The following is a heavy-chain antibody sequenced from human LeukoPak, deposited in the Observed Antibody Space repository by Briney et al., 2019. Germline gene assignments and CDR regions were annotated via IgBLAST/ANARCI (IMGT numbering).Heavy chain of an antibody. CDR3: VRLMGSGWFDP. CDR1: GFTVSSSP. V-gene: IGHV3-53*04. Sequence: GGSLRLSCAASGFTVSSSPINWVRQAPGRGLEWVSVIYSGGNTFYADSVKGRFTISRHNSENTLYLRMNSLSADDTAVYYCVRLMGSGWFDPWGQGTLVTVFS. J-gene: IGHJ5*02. D-gene: IGHD1-26*01. CDR2: IYSGGNT.